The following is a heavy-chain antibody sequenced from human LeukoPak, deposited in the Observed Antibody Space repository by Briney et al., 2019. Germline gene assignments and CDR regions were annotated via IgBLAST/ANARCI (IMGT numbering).Heavy chain of an antibody. D-gene: IGHD6-13*01. V-gene: IGHV4-4*02. CDR3: ARVAADYYYYYYGMDV. Sequence: SGTLSLTCAVSGGSISSDNWWTWVRQPPGKGLEWIGEIHHSGSTNYSPSLKSRVTISVDKSKNQFSLKLSSVTAADTAVYYCARVAADYYYYYYGMDVWGQGTTVTVSS. J-gene: IGHJ6*02. CDR2: IHHSGST. CDR1: GGSISSDNW.